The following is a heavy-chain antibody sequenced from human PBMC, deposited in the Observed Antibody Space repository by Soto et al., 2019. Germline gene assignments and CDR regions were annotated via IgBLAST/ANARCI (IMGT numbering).Heavy chain of an antibody. CDR2: IYPGDSDT. Sequence: PGESLKISCKGSGYNFSRYWIAWVRQMPGKGLEWMGFIYPGDSDTTYSPSFRGQVTISADTSINTASLQWSSLKASDTAMYYCAKPSSFSWTGALLWGQGSLVTVSS. V-gene: IGHV5-51*01. D-gene: IGHD3-10*01. J-gene: IGHJ4*02. CDR1: GYNFSRYW. CDR3: AKPSSFSWTGALL.